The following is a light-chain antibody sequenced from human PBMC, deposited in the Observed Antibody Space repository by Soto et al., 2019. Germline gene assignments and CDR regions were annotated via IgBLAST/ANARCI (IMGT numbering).Light chain of an antibody. CDR2: DVS. V-gene: IGLV2-14*01. CDR3: NSYTSSSTLNYV. Sequence: QSALTQPASVSGSPGQSITISCTGTSSDVGGYNYVSWYQQHPGKAPKLMIYDVSNRPSGVSNRFSGSKSGNTASLTISGLQAEDGADYYSNSYTSSSTLNYVFGTGTKVTVL. J-gene: IGLJ1*01. CDR1: SSDVGGYNY.